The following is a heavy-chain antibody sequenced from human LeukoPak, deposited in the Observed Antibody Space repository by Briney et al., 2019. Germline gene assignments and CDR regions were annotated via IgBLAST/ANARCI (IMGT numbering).Heavy chain of an antibody. J-gene: IGHJ3*02. CDR1: GYSFTNYW. CDR2: IYPVDSDT. Sequence: GESLKISCKGSGYSFTNYWIAWVRQMPGKGLEWMGIIYPVDSDTKYSPSFQGQVTISADKSISTAYLQWSSLKASDTAIYYCARVRPHDAFDIWGQGTMVTVSS. V-gene: IGHV5-51*01. CDR3: ARVRPHDAFDI.